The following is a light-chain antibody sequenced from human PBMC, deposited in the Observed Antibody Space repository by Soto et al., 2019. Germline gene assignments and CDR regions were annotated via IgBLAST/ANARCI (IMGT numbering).Light chain of an antibody. Sequence: QSVLTQPPSASGTPGQRVTISCSGSSSNIGSNTVNWYQQLPGTAPKLLIYSNNQRPSGVPDRFSGSKSGTSASLAISGLQSDAEAEYYCAAWDDSLNGPVFGGGTKVTVL. CDR2: SNN. V-gene: IGLV1-44*01. CDR1: SSNIGSNT. J-gene: IGLJ3*02. CDR3: AAWDDSLNGPV.